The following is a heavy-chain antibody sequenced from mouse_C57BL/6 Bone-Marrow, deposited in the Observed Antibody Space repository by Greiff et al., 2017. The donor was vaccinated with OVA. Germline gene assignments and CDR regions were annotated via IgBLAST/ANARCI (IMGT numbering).Heavy chain of an antibody. V-gene: IGHV14-4*01. CDR1: GFNIKDDY. CDR2: IDPENGDT. J-gene: IGHJ2*01. D-gene: IGHD2-10*01. Sequence: EVQLQQSGAELVRPGASVKLSCTASGFNIKDDYMHWVKQRPEQGLEGIGWIDPENGDTEYASKFQGKATITADTSSNTAYLQLSSLTSEDTAVYYCASYGNYFDDWGQGTTLTVSS. CDR3: ASYGNYFDD.